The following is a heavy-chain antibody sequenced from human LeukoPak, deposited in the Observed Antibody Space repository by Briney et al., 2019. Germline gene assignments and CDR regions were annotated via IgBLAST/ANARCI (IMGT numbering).Heavy chain of an antibody. CDR1: GYTFSTYT. Sequence: ASVKVSCKASGYTFSTYTMHWVRQAPGQRLEWMGWINAGNGNTKYTQKFQGRVTITRDTSASTAYMEMSSLRSEDTAVYCCAREIDRDDYNRFFDYWGQGTLVTVSS. CDR3: AREIDRDDYNRFFDY. CDR2: INAGNGNT. V-gene: IGHV1-3*01. J-gene: IGHJ4*02. D-gene: IGHD5-24*01.